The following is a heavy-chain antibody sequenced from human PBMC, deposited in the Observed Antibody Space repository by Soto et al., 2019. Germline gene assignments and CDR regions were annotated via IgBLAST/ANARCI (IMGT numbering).Heavy chain of an antibody. CDR2: TYYRSKWYN. J-gene: IGHJ4*02. CDR3: ARERWGGFNGYSSSSYDY. D-gene: IGHD6-13*01. Sequence: PSQTLSLTCAISGDSVSSNSAAWHWIRQSPSRGLEWLGRTYYRSKWYNDYAVSVKSRITINPDTSKNQFSLQLNSVTPEDTAVYYCARERWGGFNGYSSSSYDYWGQGTLVTVSS. V-gene: IGHV6-1*01. CDR1: GDSVSSNSAA.